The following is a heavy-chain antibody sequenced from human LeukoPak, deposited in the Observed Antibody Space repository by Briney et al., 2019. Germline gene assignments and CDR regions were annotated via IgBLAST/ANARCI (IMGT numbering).Heavy chain of an antibody. CDR2: IYHSGST. Sequence: PSETLSLTCAVSGCSISSGYYWDWIRQPPGKGLEWIGNIYHSGSTYYNPSLKSRVTISVDTSKNQFSLKLSSMTAADTAVYYCARQYWDDSKLDYWGQGTLITVSS. V-gene: IGHV4-38-2*01. J-gene: IGHJ4*02. D-gene: IGHD3-22*01. CDR3: ARQYWDDSKLDY. CDR1: GCSISSGYY.